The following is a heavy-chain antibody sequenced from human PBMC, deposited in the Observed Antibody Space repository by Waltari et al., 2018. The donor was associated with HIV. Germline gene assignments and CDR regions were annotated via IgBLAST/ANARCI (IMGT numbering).Heavy chain of an antibody. CDR2: IWHHGGKA. D-gene: IGHD3-3*01. CDR1: GFVFGNSS. J-gene: IGHJ3*01. V-gene: IGHV3-33*01. Sequence: QVSLVQSGGGVDNTGWSLRLSCAAPGFVFGNSSTHWVRKAPGKGLEWLAVIWHHGGKAYYTDSVQGRFIISRDNSKNMLFLHMDRLKVDDTAVYFCARIGGGFDNGFAIDVWGQGTSVVVSS. CDR3: ARIGGGFDNGFAIDV.